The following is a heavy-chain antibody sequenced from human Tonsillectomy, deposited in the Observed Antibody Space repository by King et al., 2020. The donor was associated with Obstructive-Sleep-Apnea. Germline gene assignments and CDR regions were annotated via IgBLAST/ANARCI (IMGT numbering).Heavy chain of an antibody. Sequence: LQLQESGSGLVKPSQTLSLTCAVSGGSISSGGYSWSWIRQPPGKGLEWIVYIYHSGSTYYNPSLKSRVTISVDRSKNQFSLKLSPVTAADTAVYYCARVDSSGYYSFDPWGQGTLVTVSS. CDR3: ARVDSSGYYSFDP. CDR1: GGSISSGGYS. D-gene: IGHD3-22*01. CDR2: IYHSGST. V-gene: IGHV4-30-2*01. J-gene: IGHJ5*02.